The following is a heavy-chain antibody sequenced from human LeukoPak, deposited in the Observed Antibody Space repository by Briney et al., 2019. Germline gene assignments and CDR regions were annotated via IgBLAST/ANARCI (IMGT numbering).Heavy chain of an antibody. D-gene: IGHD6-19*01. Sequence: GGSLRLSCAASGFTFSSYWMSWVRQAPGKGLEWVANTKQDGSEKYYVDSVKGRFTISRDNAKNSLYLQMNSLRAEDTAVYYCARVSRGSGWYGRAFDIWGQGTMVTVSS. CDR1: GFTFSSYW. V-gene: IGHV3-7*01. J-gene: IGHJ3*02. CDR2: TKQDGSEK. CDR3: ARVSRGSGWYGRAFDI.